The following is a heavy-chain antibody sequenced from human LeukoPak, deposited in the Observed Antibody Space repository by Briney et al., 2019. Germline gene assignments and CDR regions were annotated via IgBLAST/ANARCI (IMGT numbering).Heavy chain of an antibody. CDR3: ARDDTMVRGVIITKVTGYYGMDV. Sequence: SSETLSLTCTVSGGSISSGDYYWSWIRQPPGKGLEWIGYIYYSGSTYCNPSLKSRVTISVDTSKNQFSLKLSSVTAADTAVYYCARDDTMVRGVIITKVTGYYGMDVWGQGTTVTVSS. CDR2: IYYSGST. J-gene: IGHJ6*02. V-gene: IGHV4-30-4*01. D-gene: IGHD3-10*01. CDR1: GGSISSGDYY.